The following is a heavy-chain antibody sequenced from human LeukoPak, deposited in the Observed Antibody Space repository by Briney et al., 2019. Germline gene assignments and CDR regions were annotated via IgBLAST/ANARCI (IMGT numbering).Heavy chain of an antibody. Sequence: SETLSLTCTVSGGSISSSSYYWGWIRQPPGKGLEWIGYIYYSGSTNYNPSLKSRDTISVDTSKNQFSLKLSSVTAADTAVYYCANGGYCSSTSCYPNWFDPWGQGTLVTVSS. CDR1: GGSISSSSYY. J-gene: IGHJ5*02. CDR2: IYYSGST. V-gene: IGHV4-61*05. D-gene: IGHD2-2*01. CDR3: ANGGYCSSTSCYPNWFDP.